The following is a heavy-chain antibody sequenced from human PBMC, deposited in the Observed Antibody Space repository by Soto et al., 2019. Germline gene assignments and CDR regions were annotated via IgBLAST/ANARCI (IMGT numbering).Heavy chain of an antibody. V-gene: IGHV1-18*01. CDR2: ISAYNGNT. Sequence: ASVKVSCKASGYTFTSYGISWVRQAPGQGLEWMGWISAYNGNTNYAQKLQGRVTMTTDTSTSTAYMELRSLRSDDTAVYYCAKSPSSSNSCYRPFDLWGQGTLVTVSS. CDR3: AKSPSSSNSCYRPFDL. D-gene: IGHD2-2*01. CDR1: GYTFTSYG. J-gene: IGHJ4*02.